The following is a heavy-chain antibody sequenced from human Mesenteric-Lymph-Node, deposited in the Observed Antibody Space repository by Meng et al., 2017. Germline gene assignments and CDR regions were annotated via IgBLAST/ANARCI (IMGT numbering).Heavy chain of an antibody. J-gene: IGHJ4*02. CDR1: GYSISSSNW. V-gene: IGHV4-28*01. CDR2: IYYSGST. Sequence: VQRQWSGPGLVKPSDTLSLTCAVSGYSISSSNWWVWIRQPPGKGLEWIGYIYYSGSTDYNPSLKSRVTMSVDTSKNQFSLKLSSVTAVDTAVYYRARKRDGYNPFDDWGQGTLVTVSS. CDR3: ARKRDGYNPFDD. D-gene: IGHD5-24*01.